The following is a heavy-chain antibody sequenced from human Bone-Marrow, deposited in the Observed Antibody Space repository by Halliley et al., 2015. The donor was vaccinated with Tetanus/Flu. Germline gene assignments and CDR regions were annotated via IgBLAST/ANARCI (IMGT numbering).Heavy chain of an antibody. D-gene: IGHD3-3*01. CDR1: GFTFSSYW. J-gene: IGHJ6*03. CDR3: ARERAIFGLLIPYYNMDV. V-gene: IGHV3-7*03. Sequence: SLRLSCAASGFTFSSYWMSWVRQAPGRGLEWVANINQFGSEKYYVDSLKGRFTISRDNAKNSLSLQMNSLRAEDSAVYFCARERAIFGLLIPYYNMDVWGHGTTVTVSS. CDR2: INQFGSEK.